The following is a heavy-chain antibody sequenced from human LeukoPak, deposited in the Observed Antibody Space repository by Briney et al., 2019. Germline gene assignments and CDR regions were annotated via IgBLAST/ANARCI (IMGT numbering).Heavy chain of an antibody. J-gene: IGHJ3*02. CDR1: RFTFGNYW. V-gene: IGHV3-7*01. Sequence: PGGSLRLSCAASRFTFGNYWMNWVRQAPGKGLEWVANIKQDGSVKYYLDSVKGRFTISRDNAKNSLYLEMNSLRADDTAIYYCARDSEHFDNGAYYDALDIWGQGTMVTVSS. D-gene: IGHD3-22*01. CDR2: IKQDGSVK. CDR3: ARDSEHFDNGAYYDALDI.